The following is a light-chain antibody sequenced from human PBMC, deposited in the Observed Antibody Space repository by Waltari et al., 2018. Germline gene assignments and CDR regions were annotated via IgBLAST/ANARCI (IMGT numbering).Light chain of an antibody. J-gene: IGLJ1*01. Sequence: QSALTQPASVSGSPGQSITISCTGTSSDVGSYTLVSWYQQHPGKAPKLMIYEGSKRPSGFSNRFSDSQSGNSASLTISGLQAEDEADYYCCSYAGSSGFVFGTGTKVTVL. CDR3: CSYAGSSGFV. V-gene: IGLV2-23*01. CDR2: EGS. CDR1: SSDVGSYTL.